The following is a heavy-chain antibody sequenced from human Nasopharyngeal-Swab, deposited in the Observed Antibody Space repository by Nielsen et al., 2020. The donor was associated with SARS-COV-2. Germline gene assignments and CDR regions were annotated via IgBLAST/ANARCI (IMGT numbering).Heavy chain of an antibody. CDR2: IYSGGST. CDR1: GFTVGNNY. CDR3: AKRVAGKYYYMDV. Sequence: GESLKISCAASGFTVGNNYMTWVRQAPGKGLQWVSVIYSGGSTYYADSVKGRFTISRDNAKNSLYLQLNSLRAEDTAIYYCAKRVAGKYYYMDVWGKGTTVTVSS. D-gene: IGHD3-10*01. J-gene: IGHJ6*03. V-gene: IGHV3-53*01.